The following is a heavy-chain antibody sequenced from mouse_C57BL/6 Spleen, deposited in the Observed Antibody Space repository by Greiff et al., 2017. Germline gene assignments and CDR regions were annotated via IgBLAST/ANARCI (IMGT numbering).Heavy chain of an antibody. CDR1: GYTFTSYW. CDR2: IDPSDSES. J-gene: IGHJ2*01. Sequence: QVQLQQPGAELVRPGASVKLSCKASGYTFTSYWMHWVKQRPIQGLEWIGNIDPSDSESNYNQKFKDKATLTVDKSSSTAYMQLSSLTSADSAVYYCARSGFDYWGQGTTLTVAS. CDR3: ARSGFDY. V-gene: IGHV1-52*01.